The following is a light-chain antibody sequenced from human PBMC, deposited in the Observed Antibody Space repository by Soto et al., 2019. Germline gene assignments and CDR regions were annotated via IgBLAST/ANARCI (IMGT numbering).Light chain of an antibody. J-gene: IGKJ1*01. Sequence: EIVMTQSPATLSVSPGERATHSCRASQSVSSNLAWYQQKPGQAPRLLIYGASTRATGIPARFSGSWSGTEFTLTISRLQSEDFAVYYCQQYNNWSTFGQGTKV. CDR2: GAS. V-gene: IGKV3-15*01. CDR3: QQYNNWST. CDR1: QSVSSN.